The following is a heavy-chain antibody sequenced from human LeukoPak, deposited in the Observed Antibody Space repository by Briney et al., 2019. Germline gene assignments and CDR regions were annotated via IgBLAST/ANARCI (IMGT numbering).Heavy chain of an antibody. J-gene: IGHJ4*02. CDR2: IWYDGSNK. Sequence: GGSLRLSRAASGFTFSSFAMHWVRQAPGKGLEWVAVIWYDGSNKYYADSVKGRFTISRDNSKNTLYLQMNSLRAEDTAVYYCARKSNWDLPDYWGQGTLVTVSS. V-gene: IGHV3-33*01. CDR1: GFTFSSFA. D-gene: IGHD7-27*01. CDR3: ARKSNWDLPDY.